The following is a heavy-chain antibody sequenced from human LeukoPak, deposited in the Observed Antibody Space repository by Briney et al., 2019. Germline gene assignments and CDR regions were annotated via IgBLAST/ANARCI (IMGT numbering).Heavy chain of an antibody. CDR1: GYTFTSYY. J-gene: IGHJ6*03. V-gene: IGHV1-46*03. D-gene: IGHD3-3*01. Sequence: GASVKVSCKASGYTFTSYYMHWVRQAPGQGLEWMGIINPSGGSTSYAQKFQGRVTMTRDTSTSRVYMELSSLRSEDTAVYYCARGKRITIFGVVITQDYYYYMDVWGKGTTVTVSS. CDR2: INPSGGST. CDR3: ARGKRITIFGVVITQDYYYYMDV.